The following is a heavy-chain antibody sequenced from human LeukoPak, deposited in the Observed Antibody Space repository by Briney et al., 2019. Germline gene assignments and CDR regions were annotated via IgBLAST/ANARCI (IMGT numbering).Heavy chain of an antibody. D-gene: IGHD3-22*01. V-gene: IGHV3-48*03. CDR3: ARAAHYDSSGYYRPDY. Sequence: PGGSLRLSCAASGFTFSSHEMNWVRQAPGKGLEWVSYISSSGSAKYYADSVKGRVTISRDNAKNSLDLQMNSMRAEDTAVYYCARAAHYDSSGYYRPDYWGQGTLVTVSS. CDR2: ISSSGSAK. CDR1: GFTFSSHE. J-gene: IGHJ4*02.